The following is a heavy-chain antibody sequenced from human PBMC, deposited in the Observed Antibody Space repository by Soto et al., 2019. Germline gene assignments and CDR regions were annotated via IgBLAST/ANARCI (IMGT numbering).Heavy chain of an antibody. CDR1: GGSISSGDYY. V-gene: IGHV4-30-4*01. CDR2: IYYSGST. D-gene: IGHD5-12*01. Sequence: QVQLQESGPGLVKPSQTLSLTCTVSGGSISSGDYYWSWIRQPPGKGLEWIGYIYYSGSTYYNPSLTSRVTISVDTSKNQFSLKPSSVTAADTAVYYCARWLGYGPHFDYWGQGTLVTVSS. CDR3: ARWLGYGPHFDY. J-gene: IGHJ4*02.